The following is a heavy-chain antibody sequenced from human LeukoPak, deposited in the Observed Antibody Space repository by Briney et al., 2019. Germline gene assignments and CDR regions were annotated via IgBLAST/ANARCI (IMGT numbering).Heavy chain of an antibody. CDR1: GFTFSSYG. Sequence: GGSLRLSCAASGFTFSSYGMHWVRQAPGKGLEWVAFIRYDGSNKYYADSVKGRFTISRDNSKNTLYLQMNSLRAEDTAVYYCAKDYWMSRFYYFDYWGQGTLVTVSS. J-gene: IGHJ4*02. V-gene: IGHV3-30*02. D-gene: IGHD1-1*01. CDR2: IRYDGSNK. CDR3: AKDYWMSRFYYFDY.